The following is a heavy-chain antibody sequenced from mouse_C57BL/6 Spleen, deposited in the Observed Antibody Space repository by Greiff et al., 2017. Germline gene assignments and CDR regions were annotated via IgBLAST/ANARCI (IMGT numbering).Heavy chain of an antibody. D-gene: IGHD2-1*01. V-gene: IGHV1-52*01. CDR3: ARDLPNYAMDY. CDR2: IDPSDSET. Sequence: VQLQQPGAELVRPGSSVKLSCKASGYTFTSYWMHWVKQRPIQGLEWIGNIDPSDSETHYNQKFKDKATLTVDKSSSTAYMQLSSLTSEDSAVYYCARDLPNYAMDYWGQGSSVTVSS. J-gene: IGHJ4*01. CDR1: GYTFTSYW.